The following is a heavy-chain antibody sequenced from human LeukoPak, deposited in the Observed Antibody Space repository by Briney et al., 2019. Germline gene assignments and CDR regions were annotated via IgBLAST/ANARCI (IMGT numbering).Heavy chain of an antibody. D-gene: IGHD6-19*01. CDR1: GFTFSSYG. CDR2: IWYDGSNK. CDR3: AKDLASIAVAGSFDY. V-gene: IGHV3-33*06. J-gene: IGHJ4*02. Sequence: GGSLRLSCAASGFTFSSYGMHWVRQAPGKGLEWVAVIWYDGSNKYYADSVKGRFTISRDNSKNTLYLQMNSPRAEDTAVYYCAKDLASIAVAGSFDYWGQGTLVTVSS.